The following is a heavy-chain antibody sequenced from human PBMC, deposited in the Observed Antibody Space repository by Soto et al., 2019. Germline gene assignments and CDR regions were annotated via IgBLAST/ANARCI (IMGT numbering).Heavy chain of an antibody. CDR1: GGSVSSGSYY. V-gene: IGHV4-61*01. D-gene: IGHD3-10*01. CDR2: IYYSGST. Sequence: PSETLSLTCTVSGGSVSSGSYYWSWIRQPPGKGLEWIGYIYYSGSTNYNPSLKSRVTISVDTSKNQFSLKLSSVTAADTAIYFCARLVYDTRLNYMYLDFWGQGALVTV. CDR3: ARLVYDTRLNYMYLDF. J-gene: IGHJ4*02.